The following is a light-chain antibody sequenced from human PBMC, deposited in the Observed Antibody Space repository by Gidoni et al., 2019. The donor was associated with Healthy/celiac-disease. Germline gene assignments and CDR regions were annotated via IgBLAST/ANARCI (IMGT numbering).Light chain of an antibody. J-gene: IGKJ1*01. CDR1: QSISSY. Sequence: DIQMTQSPSSLSASVGDRVTITCRASQSISSYLNWYQQKPGKAPKILIYAASGLQSGVPSRFSGSGSGTDFTLTISSLQPEDFATYYCQQSYTGRAFGQGTKVEIK. CDR3: QQSYTGRA. CDR2: AAS. V-gene: IGKV1-39*01.